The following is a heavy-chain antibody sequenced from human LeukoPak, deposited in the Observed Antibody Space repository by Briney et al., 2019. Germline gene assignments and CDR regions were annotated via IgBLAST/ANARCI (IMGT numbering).Heavy chain of an antibody. Sequence: GESLKISCKGSGYSFTSYWIAWVRQMPGKGLEWMGIIYPGDSDTRYSPSFQGQVTISADKSISTAYLQLSSLKASDTAMYYCARLLGYCSDGRCLPPPYVDYWGQGTLVTVSS. CDR2: IYPGDSDT. CDR1: GYSFTSYW. V-gene: IGHV5-51*01. D-gene: IGHD2-15*01. CDR3: ARLLGYCSDGRCLPPPYVDY. J-gene: IGHJ4*02.